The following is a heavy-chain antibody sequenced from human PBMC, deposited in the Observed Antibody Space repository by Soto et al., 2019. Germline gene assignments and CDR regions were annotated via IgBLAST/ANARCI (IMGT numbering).Heavy chain of an antibody. Sequence: SETLSLTCAVSGYPISSGYYWGWIRQPPGKGLEWIGIIHHSGSTYYNPSLRSRITISVDTSKNQFSLKMPSVTAADTAVYYCERSSGYVTGAYWGQGMLVTFSA. J-gene: IGHJ4*02. D-gene: IGHD5-12*01. CDR3: ERSSGYVTGAY. CDR1: GYPISSGYY. CDR2: IHHSGST. V-gene: IGHV4-38-2*01.